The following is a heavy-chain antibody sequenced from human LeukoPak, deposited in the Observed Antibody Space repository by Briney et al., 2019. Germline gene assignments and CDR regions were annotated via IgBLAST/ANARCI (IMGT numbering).Heavy chain of an antibody. V-gene: IGHV1-18*01. J-gene: IGHJ4*01. Sequence: ASVKVSCKASGYTFTSYSISWVRQAPGQGLEWMGWISAYNANTNYAQKLQGRVTMTTDTSTSTAYMELRSLRSDDTAVYYCARDSRGYCSGGSCYSSSYFDFWGHGTLVTVSS. CDR2: ISAYNANT. D-gene: IGHD2-15*01. CDR3: ARDSRGYCSGGSCYSSSYFDF. CDR1: GYTFTSYS.